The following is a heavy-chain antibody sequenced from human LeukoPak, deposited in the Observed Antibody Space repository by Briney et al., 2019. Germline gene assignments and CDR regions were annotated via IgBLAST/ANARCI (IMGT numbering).Heavy chain of an antibody. Sequence: SETLSLTCAVSGGSISSYYRSWVRQPAGKGLEWIGRIYTGGSTTHHPSLKTRLTMSLDTSKTPFSLKLTSVTAADTAVYFCSRDFSGFDYWGQGTLVIVSS. D-gene: IGHD3-10*01. CDR2: IYTGGST. CDR3: SRDFSGFDY. V-gene: IGHV4-4*07. CDR1: GGSISSYY. J-gene: IGHJ4*02.